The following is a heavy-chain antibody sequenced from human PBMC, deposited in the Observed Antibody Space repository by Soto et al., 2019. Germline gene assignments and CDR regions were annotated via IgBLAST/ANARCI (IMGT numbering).Heavy chain of an antibody. CDR2: ISDYNGNT. V-gene: IGHV1-18*01. CDR1: GYTFSRYG. Sequence: QVQLVQSGAEVKKPGASVKVSCKASGYTFSRYGISWVRQAPGQGLEWMGWISDYNGNTYYAQKFQGRVTMTTDTSTSTAYMELRSLKSDDTAVYYCARGGAIVAAGTRVYLYNAMDVWGQGTTVTVSS. D-gene: IGHD1-26*01. J-gene: IGHJ6*02. CDR3: ARGGAIVAAGTRVYLYNAMDV.